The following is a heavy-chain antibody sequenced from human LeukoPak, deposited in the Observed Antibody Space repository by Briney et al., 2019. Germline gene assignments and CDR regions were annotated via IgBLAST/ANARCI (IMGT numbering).Heavy chain of an antibody. CDR1: GFTFSSYG. CDR3: AKDLRGGAYYYDSSGYSERDY. D-gene: IGHD3-22*01. Sequence: PGGSLRLSCAASGFTFSSYGMTWVRQAPGKGLEWVSSITDSGGSTYYSDSVKGRFTISRDNSKNTLYLQMNSLRAEDTAVYYCAKDLRGGAYYYDSSGYSERDYWGQGTLVTVSS. J-gene: IGHJ4*02. V-gene: IGHV3-23*01. CDR2: ITDSGGST.